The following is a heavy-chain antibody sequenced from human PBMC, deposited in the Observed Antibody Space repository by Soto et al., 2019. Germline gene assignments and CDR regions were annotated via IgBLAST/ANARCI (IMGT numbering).Heavy chain of an antibody. CDR1: GGSISSSSYY. CDR2: IYYSGST. V-gene: IGHV4-39*01. D-gene: IGHD6-13*01. CDR3: EGTIAAAVTIHS. J-gene: IGHJ5*02. Sequence: SETLSLTCTVSGGSISSSSYYWGWIRQPPGKGLEWIGSIYYSGSTYYNPSLKSRVTISVDTSKNQFSLKLSSVTAADTAVYYFEGTIAAAVTIHSWGEGLLVTVS.